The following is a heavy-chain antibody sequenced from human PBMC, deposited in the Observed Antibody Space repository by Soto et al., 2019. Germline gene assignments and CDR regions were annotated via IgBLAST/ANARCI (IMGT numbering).Heavy chain of an antibody. V-gene: IGHV3-53*02. CDR2: IYSGGST. Sequence: EVQLVETGGGLIQPGGSLRLSCAASGFTVSSNYMSWVRQAPGKGLEWVSVIYSGGSTYYADSVKGRFTISRDNSKNTLYLQMNSLRAEDTAVYYCARDKADTAMVHSYYYYGMDVW. CDR3: ARDKADTAMVHSYYYYGMDV. J-gene: IGHJ6*01. CDR1: GFTVSSNY. D-gene: IGHD5-18*01.